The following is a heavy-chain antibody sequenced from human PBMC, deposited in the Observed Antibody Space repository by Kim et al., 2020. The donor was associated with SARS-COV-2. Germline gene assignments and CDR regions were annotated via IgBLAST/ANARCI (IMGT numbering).Heavy chain of an antibody. V-gene: IGHV3-33*01. CDR1: GFTFSSYG. D-gene: IGHD6-13*01. CDR3: ARDRGIAAAGTFDY. CDR2: IWYDGSNK. Sequence: GGSLRLSCAASGFTFSSYGMHWVRQAPGKGLEWVAVIWYDGSNKYYADSVKGRFTISRDNSTNTLYLQMNSLRAEDTAVYYCARDRGIAAAGTFDYWGQGTLVTVSS. J-gene: IGHJ4*02.